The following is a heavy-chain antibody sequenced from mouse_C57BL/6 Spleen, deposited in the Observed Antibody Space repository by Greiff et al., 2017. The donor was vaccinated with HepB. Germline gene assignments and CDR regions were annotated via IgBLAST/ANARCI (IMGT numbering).Heavy chain of an antibody. D-gene: IGHD2-3*01. J-gene: IGHJ2*01. CDR3: TRGGNDGYYSYFDY. Sequence: EVMLVESGEGLVKPGGSLKLSCAASGFTFSSYAMSWVRQTPEKRLEWVAYISSGGDYIYYADTVKGRFTISRDNARNTLYLQMSSLKSEDTAMYYCTRGGNDGYYSYFDYWGQGTTLTVSS. V-gene: IGHV5-9-1*02. CDR1: GFTFSSYA. CDR2: ISSGGDYI.